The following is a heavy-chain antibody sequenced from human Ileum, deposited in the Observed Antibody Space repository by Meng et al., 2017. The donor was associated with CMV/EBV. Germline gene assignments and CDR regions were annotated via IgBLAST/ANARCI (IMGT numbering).Heavy chain of an antibody. CDR2: VSPTASI. D-gene: IGHD2-2*02. J-gene: IGHJ4*02. V-gene: IGHV4-4*02. CDR1: DSITGSRW. Sequence: DSITGSRWWTWVRQPPGKGLEWIGDVSPTASINYNPTLRSRVTISRDRSQNQFSLTLTSVTAADTAVYYCARSRCTKSSCYTGTFDYWGQGTLVTVSS. CDR3: ARSRCTKSSCYTGTFDY.